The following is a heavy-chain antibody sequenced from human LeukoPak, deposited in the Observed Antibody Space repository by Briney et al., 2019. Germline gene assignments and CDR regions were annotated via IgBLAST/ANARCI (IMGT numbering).Heavy chain of an antibody. J-gene: IGHJ6*03. CDR2: IYVTGST. Sequence: SETLSLTCIVSGGSIGTYYWSWIRQSPGKGLEWIGYIYVTGSTRYNPYLQSRVTISVDTSRNQYFLKMSSVTAADTAVYYCARHIGGGIEDMDVWGTGTKVTVSS. CDR1: GGSIGTYY. V-gene: IGHV4-59*08. CDR3: ARHIGGGIEDMDV. D-gene: IGHD3-16*02.